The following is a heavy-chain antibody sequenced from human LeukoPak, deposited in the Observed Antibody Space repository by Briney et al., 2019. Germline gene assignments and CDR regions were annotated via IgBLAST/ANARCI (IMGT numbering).Heavy chain of an antibody. Sequence: GGSLRLSCAASGFTVSSNYMSGVRQAPGKGLEWVSGIYSGGSTYYADSVKGRFTISRDNSKNTLYLQMNRLRAGERAAYYCAARHSYGSGSFDYWGQRTLVTVSS. D-gene: IGHD3-10*01. CDR3: AARHSYGSGSFDY. V-gene: IGHV3-53*01. CDR1: GFTVSSNY. CDR2: IYSGGST. J-gene: IGHJ4*02.